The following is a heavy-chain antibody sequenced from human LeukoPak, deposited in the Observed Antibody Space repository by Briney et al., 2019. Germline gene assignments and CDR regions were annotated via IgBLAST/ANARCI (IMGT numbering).Heavy chain of an antibody. CDR1: GFTFSSDA. CDR3: AKDVSSGFGRYYYYYGMDV. V-gene: IGHV3-23*01. J-gene: IGHJ6*02. D-gene: IGHD6-19*01. CDR2: ISGSGGST. Sequence: GGSLRLSCASSGFTFSSDAMSWVRQAPGKGLEWVSAISGSGGSTYYADSVKGRFTISRDNSKNTLYLQMNRLRAEDTAVYYCAKDVSSGFGRYYYYYGMDVWGQGTTVTVSS.